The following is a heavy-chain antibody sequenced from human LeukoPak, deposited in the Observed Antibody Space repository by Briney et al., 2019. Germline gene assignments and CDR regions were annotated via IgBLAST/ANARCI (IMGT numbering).Heavy chain of an antibody. CDR3: ARVSHYYDSSGYIDY. D-gene: IGHD3-22*01. V-gene: IGHV1-18*01. J-gene: IGHJ4*02. Sequence: ASVKVSCKASGYTFTSYGISWVRQAPGQGLEWMGWISAYNGNTNYAQKLQGRVTMTTDTSTSTAYMELRSLRSDVTAVYYCARVSHYYDSSGYIDYWGQGTLVTVSS. CDR1: GYTFTSYG. CDR2: ISAYNGNT.